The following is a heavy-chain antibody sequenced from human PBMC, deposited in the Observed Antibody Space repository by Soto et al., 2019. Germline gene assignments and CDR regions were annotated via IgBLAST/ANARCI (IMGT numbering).Heavy chain of an antibody. J-gene: IGHJ6*04. V-gene: IGHV3-66*01. Sequence: EVQLVESGGGLVQPGGSLRLSCAASGFTVSSKYMTWVRQAPGKGLEWVSLIQSGGTTYYADSVKGRFTISRDTSENTLNLQMDSLRVGDAVFFFWGGDGVLCDGGRCSGIPLAVGGKGTTVTVSS. CDR3: GGDGVLCDGGRCSGIPLAV. CDR2: IQSGGTT. CDR1: GFTVSSKY. D-gene: IGHD2-15*01.